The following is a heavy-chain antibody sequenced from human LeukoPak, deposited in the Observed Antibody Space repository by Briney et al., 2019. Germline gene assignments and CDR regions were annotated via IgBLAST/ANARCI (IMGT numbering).Heavy chain of an antibody. CDR3: ARTYCTTTSCYQWLDY. D-gene: IGHD2-2*01. V-gene: IGHV4-59*12. Sequence: PSETLSLTCTVSGGSISSYYWSWIRQPPGKGLEWIGYIYYSGSTNYNPSLKSRVTISVDTSKNQFSLKLSSVTAADTAVYYCARTYCTTTSCYQWLDYWGQGTLVTISS. J-gene: IGHJ4*02. CDR2: IYYSGST. CDR1: GGSISSYY.